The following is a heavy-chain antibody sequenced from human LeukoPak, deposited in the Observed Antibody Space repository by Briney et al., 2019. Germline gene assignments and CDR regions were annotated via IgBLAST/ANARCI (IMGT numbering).Heavy chain of an antibody. CDR1: GYTFTGYY. CDR2: INPNSGGT. J-gene: IGHJ4*02. CDR3: ARAGYSSSWSPRTPCDY. D-gene: IGHD6-13*01. V-gene: IGHV1-2*07. Sequence: ASVKVSCKASGYTFTGYYMHWVRQAPGQGLEWMGWINPNSGGTNYAHKFQDRVTMTRDTSISTAYMELSRLRSDHTAVYYCARAGYSSSWSPRTPCDYWGQGTLVTVSS.